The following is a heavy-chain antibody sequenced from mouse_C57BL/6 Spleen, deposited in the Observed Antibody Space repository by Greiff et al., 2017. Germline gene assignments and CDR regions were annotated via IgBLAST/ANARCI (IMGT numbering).Heavy chain of an antibody. CDR3: ARGGYDEYYYAMDY. J-gene: IGHJ4*01. D-gene: IGHD2-2*01. CDR1: GYTFTSYW. CDR2: IDPSDSYT. V-gene: IGHV1-69*01. Sequence: QVQLQQPGAELVMPGASVKLSCKASGYTFTSYWMHWVKQRPGQGLEWIGEIDPSDSYTNYNQKFKGKSTLTVDKSSSTAYMQLSSLTSEDSAVYYCARGGYDEYYYAMDYWGQGTSVTVSS.